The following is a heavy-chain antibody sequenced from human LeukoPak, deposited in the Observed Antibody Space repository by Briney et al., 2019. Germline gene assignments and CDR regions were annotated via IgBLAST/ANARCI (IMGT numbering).Heavy chain of an antibody. CDR3: ARDRDGKDY. D-gene: IGHD1-1*01. Sequence: GGSLRLSCAASGFAFNTYWMSWVRQAPGKGLEWVANIGQDGTEKHHVDSVRGRFTISRDNAKNSVFLQMNSLRAEDTAVYYCARDRDGKDYWGQGTLVTVSP. J-gene: IGHJ4*02. CDR1: GFAFNTYW. CDR2: IGQDGTEK. V-gene: IGHV3-7*03.